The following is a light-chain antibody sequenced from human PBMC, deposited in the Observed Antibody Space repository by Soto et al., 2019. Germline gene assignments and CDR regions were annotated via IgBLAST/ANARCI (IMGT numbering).Light chain of an antibody. J-gene: IGKJ5*01. CDR2: SAS. Sequence: EIVLTQSPGTLSLSPGERATLSCRASQSVSSIHLAWYQQKPGQAPRLLMYSASSRATGIPDRFSGSGSGTDFTLTISRLEPEDLAVYFCQQFGSSPPITVGQGTRLEMK. CDR3: QQFGSSPPIT. CDR1: QSVSSIH. V-gene: IGKV3-20*01.